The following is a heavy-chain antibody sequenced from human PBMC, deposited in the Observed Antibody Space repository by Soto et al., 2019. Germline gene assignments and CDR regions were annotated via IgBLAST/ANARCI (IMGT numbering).Heavy chain of an antibody. CDR3: ARQPRGPGYGERGLYFDH. CDR2: VYYSGST. Sequence: SETLSLTCTVSGGSTDSRSHYWGWIRQPPGRGLEWIGSVYYSGSTHDNPSLQSRVTISVDTSRNQFSLNLISVTAADTAVYFCARQPRGPGYGERGLYFDHWGQGTLVTI. V-gene: IGHV4-39*01. J-gene: IGHJ4*02. CDR1: GGSTDSRSHY. D-gene: IGHD3-16*01.